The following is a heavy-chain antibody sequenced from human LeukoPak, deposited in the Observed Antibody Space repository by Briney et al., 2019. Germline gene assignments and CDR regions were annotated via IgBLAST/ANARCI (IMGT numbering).Heavy chain of an antibody. Sequence: GRSLRLSCAASGCTFSSYGMHWVRQAPGKGLEWVAVIWYDGSNKYYADSVKGRFTISRDNSKNTLYLQMNSLRAEDTAVYYCARERIAVAGEFDYWGQGTLVTVSS. CDR1: GCTFSSYG. D-gene: IGHD6-19*01. CDR2: IWYDGSNK. CDR3: ARERIAVAGEFDY. V-gene: IGHV3-33*01. J-gene: IGHJ4*02.